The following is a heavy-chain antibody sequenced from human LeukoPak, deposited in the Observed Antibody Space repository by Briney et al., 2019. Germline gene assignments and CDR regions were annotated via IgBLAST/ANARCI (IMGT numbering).Heavy chain of an antibody. CDR1: GFTFSNYG. CDR2: ISGSGGNT. J-gene: IGHJ3*02. Sequence: GGSLRLSCAASGFTFSNYGMSWVRQPPGKGLEWVSAISGSGGNTYYADSVKGRFIMSRDNSKNTLYLQMNSLRAEDTAVYYCATHYGENPHGFDIGGQGTMVTVSS. CDR3: ATHYGENPHGFDI. V-gene: IGHV3-23*01. D-gene: IGHD4-17*01.